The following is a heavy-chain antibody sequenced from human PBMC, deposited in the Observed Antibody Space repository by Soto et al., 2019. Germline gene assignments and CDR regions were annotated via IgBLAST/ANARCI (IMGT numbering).Heavy chain of an antibody. D-gene: IGHD2-15*01. Sequence: SETLSLTCTVSGGSISSSSYYWGWIRQPPGKGLEWIGSIYYSGSTYYNPSLKSRVTISVDTSKNQFSLKLSSVTAADTAVYYCARHWVMGCSGGSCYSYNWFYPWAQGTLVTVSS. J-gene: IGHJ5*02. V-gene: IGHV4-39*01. CDR1: GGSISSSSYY. CDR2: IYYSGST. CDR3: ARHWVMGCSGGSCYSYNWFYP.